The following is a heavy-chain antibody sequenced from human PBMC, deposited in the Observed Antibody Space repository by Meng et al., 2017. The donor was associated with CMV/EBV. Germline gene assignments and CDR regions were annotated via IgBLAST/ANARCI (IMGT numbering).Heavy chain of an antibody. CDR3: ARGSGSPEH. D-gene: IGHD3-10*01. CDR2: IRNRTRGGTT. CDR1: GFNFGDYA. V-gene: IGHV3-49*04. J-gene: IGHJ1*01. Sequence: LSLTCAASGFNFGDYAMTWVRQAPGKRLEWIGFIRNRTRGGTTEYAASVKGRLSILRDDSKSIAYLQVDSVKTDDTGVYYCARGSGSPEHWGQGTLVTVSS.